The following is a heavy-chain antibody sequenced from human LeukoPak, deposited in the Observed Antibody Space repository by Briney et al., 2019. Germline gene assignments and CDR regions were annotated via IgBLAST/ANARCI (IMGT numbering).Heavy chain of an antibody. CDR1: GYTFTGYY. CDR2: LNPDGGGA. CDR3: ARVGPIDYYYYPMDV. V-gene: IGHV1-2*02. Sequence: ASVEVSCKASGYTFTGYYIHWVRQAPGQGLEWMGWLNPDGGGAYYAQSFQGRVTMTRDTSISTAYMELSSLRFDDTAVYHCARVGPIDYYYYPMDVWGQGTTVTVSS. J-gene: IGHJ6*02.